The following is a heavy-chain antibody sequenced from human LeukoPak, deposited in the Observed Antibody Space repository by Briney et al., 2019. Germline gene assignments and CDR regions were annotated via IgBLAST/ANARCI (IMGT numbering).Heavy chain of an antibody. Sequence: PSETLSLTCAVSGYSIGSGYYWGWIRQSPGKGLEWIGSFYHTGHTYYNPSLKSRVTISVDTSKNQFSLKLSSVTAADTAVYYCARHEDDYDSSGYYFPFDYWGQGTLVTVSS. CDR3: ARHEDDYDSSGYYFPFDY. CDR1: GYSIGSGYY. CDR2: FYHTGHT. J-gene: IGHJ4*02. V-gene: IGHV4-38-2*01. D-gene: IGHD3-22*01.